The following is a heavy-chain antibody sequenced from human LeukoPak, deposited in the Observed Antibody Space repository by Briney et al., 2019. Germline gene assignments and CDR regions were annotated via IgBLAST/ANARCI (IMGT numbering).Heavy chain of an antibody. V-gene: IGHV3-48*04. Sequence: GGSLRLSCAASGFTFSSYSMNWVRQAPGKGLEWVSYISSSSSTIYYADSVKGRFTISRDNAKNSLYLQMNSLRAEDTAVYYCARVARYYGSGLPLDVWGQGTTVTVSS. CDR2: ISSSSSTI. CDR3: ARVARYYGSGLPLDV. CDR1: GFTFSSYS. J-gene: IGHJ6*02. D-gene: IGHD3-10*01.